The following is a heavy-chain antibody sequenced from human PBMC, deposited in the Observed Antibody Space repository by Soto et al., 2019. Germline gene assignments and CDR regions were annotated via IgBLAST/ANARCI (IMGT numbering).Heavy chain of an antibody. CDR1: GFTLSGYA. V-gene: IGHV3-64*01. J-gene: IGHJ6*03. D-gene: IGHD6-6*01. Sequence: EVQLAESGGGLAQPGGSLRLSCAASGFTLSGYAMDWVRQAPGKXXXXVSGISSNGVGTYYANSVQGRFTISRDNSKNTVYLQMGSLRPEDMAVYYCARRARPDFYYMDVWGKGTTVTVS. CDR2: ISSNGVGT. CDR3: ARRARPDFYYMDV.